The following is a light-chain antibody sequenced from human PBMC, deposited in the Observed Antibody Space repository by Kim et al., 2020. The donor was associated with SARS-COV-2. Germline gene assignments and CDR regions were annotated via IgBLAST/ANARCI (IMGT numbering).Light chain of an antibody. J-gene: IGLJ2*01. V-gene: IGLV3-19*01. Sequence: SPELTQDPAVSVALGQTVRITCQGNSLRSYYATWYQQKSGQAPVLVFYGKNTRPSGIPDRFSGSSSGDTASLTITGAQAADEADYYCKSRDSRGKVVFGGGTKVTVL. CDR3: KSRDSRGKVV. CDR2: GKN. CDR1: SLRSYY.